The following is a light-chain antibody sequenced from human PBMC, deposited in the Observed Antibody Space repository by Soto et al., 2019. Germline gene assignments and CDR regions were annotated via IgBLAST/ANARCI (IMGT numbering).Light chain of an antibody. Sequence: IVLTLSPATLSVPPSERATLSCRASQSVSGDLAWYHHKPGQAPRLLIYDASTRALDTPARFAGSGSGTEFTLTISSLQSEDFAVYFCQQDNNLPITFGQGTRLEIK. CDR3: QQDNNLPIT. CDR1: QSVSGD. J-gene: IGKJ5*01. V-gene: IGKV3-15*01. CDR2: DAS.